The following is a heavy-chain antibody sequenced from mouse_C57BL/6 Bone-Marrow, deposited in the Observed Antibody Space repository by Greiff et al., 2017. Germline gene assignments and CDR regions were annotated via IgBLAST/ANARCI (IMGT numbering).Heavy chain of an antibody. Sequence: QVQLKESGAELAKPGASVKLSCKASGYTFTSYWMHWVKQRPGQGLEWIGYINPSSGYTKYNQKFKDKATLTADKSSSTAYMQLSNLTYEDSAVYYCARPYYGSSYRWYFDVWGTGTTVTVSS. V-gene: IGHV1-7*01. CDR3: ARPYYGSSYRWYFDV. D-gene: IGHD1-1*01. CDR1: GYTFTSYW. J-gene: IGHJ1*03. CDR2: INPSSGYT.